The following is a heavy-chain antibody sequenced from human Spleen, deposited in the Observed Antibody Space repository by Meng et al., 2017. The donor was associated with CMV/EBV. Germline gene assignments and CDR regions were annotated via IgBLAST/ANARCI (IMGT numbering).Heavy chain of an antibody. CDR2: ISYSGTT. J-gene: IGHJ5*02. CDR3: ARAPGIAAFSFDP. CDR1: GGSITSNY. Sequence: SETLSLTCSVSGGSITSNYCNWVRQPPGKGLKWIGYISYSGTTNYNPSLKSRVTISVDTSKNQFSLRLSSVTAADTAVYYCARAPGIAAFSFDPWGQGTLVTVSS. D-gene: IGHD6-13*01. V-gene: IGHV4-59*01.